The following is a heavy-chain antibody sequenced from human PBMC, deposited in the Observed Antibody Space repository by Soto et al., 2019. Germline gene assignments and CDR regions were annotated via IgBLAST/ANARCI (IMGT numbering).Heavy chain of an antibody. CDR1: GYTFTSYD. V-gene: IGHV1-8*01. CDR2: MNPNSGNT. D-gene: IGHD5-18*01. CDR3: ARVDTAMVSFYYYMDV. Sequence: ASVKVSCKASGYTFTSYDINWVRQATGQGLEWMGWMNPNSGNTGYAQKFQGRVTMNRNTSISTAYMELSSLRSEDTAVYYCARVDTAMVSFYYYMDVWGKGTTVTVSS. J-gene: IGHJ6*03.